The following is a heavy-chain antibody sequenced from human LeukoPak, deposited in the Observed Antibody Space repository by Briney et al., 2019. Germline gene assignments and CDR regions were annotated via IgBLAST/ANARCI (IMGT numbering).Heavy chain of an antibody. D-gene: IGHD6-6*01. CDR3: ARAPGYRENDPSIAARGDY. CDR1: GYTFTGYY. Sequence: VKVSCKASGYTFTGYYIHWVRQAPGQGLEWMGWINPNTGGTNFAQKFKGRVTMTRETSISTAYMDLSRLTSDDTAVYYCARAPGYRENDPSIAARGDYWGQGTLVTVSS. J-gene: IGHJ4*02. CDR2: INPNTGGT. V-gene: IGHV1-2*02.